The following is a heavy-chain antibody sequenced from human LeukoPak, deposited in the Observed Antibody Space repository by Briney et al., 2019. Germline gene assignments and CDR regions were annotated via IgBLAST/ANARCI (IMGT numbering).Heavy chain of an antibody. J-gene: IGHJ4*02. CDR2: IYYSGIT. CDR1: GGSISTYY. D-gene: IGHD4-11*01. V-gene: IGHV4-59*01. CDR3: ARRLAVTGRYYFDY. Sequence: SETLSLTCTVSGGSISTYYWTWIRQPPGRGLEWIGYIYYSGITNYSPSLKSRVTMSVDTSRNQFSLRLNSVTAADTAVYYCARRLAVTGRYYFDYWGQGSLVTVSS.